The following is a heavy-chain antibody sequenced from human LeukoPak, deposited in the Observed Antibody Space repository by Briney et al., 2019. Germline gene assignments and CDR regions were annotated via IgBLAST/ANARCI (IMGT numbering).Heavy chain of an antibody. CDR2: IWYDGSNK. V-gene: IGHV3-33*01. Sequence: GGSLRLSCAASGFTFSSYGMHWVRQAPGKGLEWVAVIWYDGSNKYYADSVKGRFTISRDNSKNPLYLQMNSLRAEDTAVYYCARETSTSCCYHYYGMDVWGQGTTVTVSS. J-gene: IGHJ6*02. CDR3: ARETSTSCCYHYYGMDV. CDR1: GFTFSSYG. D-gene: IGHD2-2*01.